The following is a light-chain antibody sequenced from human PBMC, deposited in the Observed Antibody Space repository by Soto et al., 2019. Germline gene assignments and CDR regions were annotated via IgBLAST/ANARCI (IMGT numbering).Light chain of an antibody. J-gene: IGKJ2*01. V-gene: IGKV3-20*01. Sequence: ESVLTQSPGTLSLSPWEGATRSCRASQSVSNRYFAWYQQKPGQAPRLLIYGISNRATGIPDRFSGSGSGTDFTLTISRLEPEDFVLYYCQQYSSLPHTFGQGTKLEV. CDR2: GIS. CDR1: QSVSNRY. CDR3: QQYSSLPHT.